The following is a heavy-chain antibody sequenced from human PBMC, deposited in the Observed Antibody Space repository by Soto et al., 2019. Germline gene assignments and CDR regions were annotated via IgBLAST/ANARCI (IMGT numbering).Heavy chain of an antibody. CDR2: IHPRDSDT. CDR3: ARLDYGSGSHLYYFDY. Sequence: GESLKISCSGSEYIFTSYWIRWVRQMPGKGLEWMGIIHPRDSDTRYSPSFQGQVTISADMSISTAYLLWNSLKASDTAMYYCARLDYGSGSHLYYFDYWGQGTPVTVSS. J-gene: IGHJ4*02. CDR1: EYIFTSYW. D-gene: IGHD3-10*01. V-gene: IGHV5-51*01.